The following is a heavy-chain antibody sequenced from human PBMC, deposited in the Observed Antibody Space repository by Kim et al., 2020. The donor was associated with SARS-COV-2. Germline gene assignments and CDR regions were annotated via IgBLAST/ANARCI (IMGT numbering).Heavy chain of an antibody. CDR1: GYTFTSYG. CDR3: ARDLGRIAYYYGMDV. J-gene: IGHJ6*02. Sequence: ASVKVSCKASGYTFTSYGISWVRQAPGQGLEWMGWISAYNGNTNYAQKHQGRVTMTTDTSTSTAYMELRSLRSDDTAVYYCARDLGRIAYYYGMDVWGQGTTVTVSS. D-gene: IGHD2-15*01. CDR2: ISAYNGNT. V-gene: IGHV1-18*01.